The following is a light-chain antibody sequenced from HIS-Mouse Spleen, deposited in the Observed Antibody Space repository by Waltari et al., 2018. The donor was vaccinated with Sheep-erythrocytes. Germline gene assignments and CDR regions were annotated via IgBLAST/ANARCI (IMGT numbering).Light chain of an antibody. CDR3: QQYYSTLT. J-gene: IGKJ4*01. CDR1: QSVLYSSTNKHY. V-gene: IGKV4-1*01. CDR2: WAS. Sequence: DIVMTQSPDSLAVSLGERATINCKSSQSVLYSSTNKHYLAWYQQKPGQPPKLLIYWASTRESGVPDRFSGSGSGTDFTLTISSLQAEDVAVYYCQQYYSTLTFGGGTK.